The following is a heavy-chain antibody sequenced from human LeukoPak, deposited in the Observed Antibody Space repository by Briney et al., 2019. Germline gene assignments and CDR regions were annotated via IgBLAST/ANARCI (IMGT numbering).Heavy chain of an antibody. CDR1: GGSISSGRYY. D-gene: IGHD3-22*01. Sequence: SQTLSLTCTVSGGSISSGRYYWSWIRQPAGKGLEWIGRIHTSGSTNYNPSLKSRVTMSADTSKNQFSLKLSSVTAADTAVYYCARGPIPDSSGYYYYFDYWGQGTLVTVSS. CDR2: IHTSGST. CDR3: ARGPIPDSSGYYYYFDY. V-gene: IGHV4-61*02. J-gene: IGHJ4*02.